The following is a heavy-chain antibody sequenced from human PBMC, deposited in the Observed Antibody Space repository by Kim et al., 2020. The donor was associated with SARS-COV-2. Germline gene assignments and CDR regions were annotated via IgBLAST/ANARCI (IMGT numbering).Heavy chain of an antibody. Sequence: SVKVSCKASGGTFSSYAISWVRQAPGQGLEWMGGIIPIFGTANYAQKFQGRVTITADESTSTAYMELSSLRSEDTAVYYCAREDGRFFDMDVWGQGTTVTVSS. D-gene: IGHD1-26*01. CDR2: IIPIFGTA. J-gene: IGHJ6*02. CDR3: AREDGRFFDMDV. CDR1: GGTFSSYA. V-gene: IGHV1-69*13.